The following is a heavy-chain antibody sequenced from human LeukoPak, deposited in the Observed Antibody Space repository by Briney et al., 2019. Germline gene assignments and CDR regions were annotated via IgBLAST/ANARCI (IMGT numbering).Heavy chain of an antibody. CDR3: ARAQSGIAAGALSD. CDR2: ISSSSSYI. D-gene: IGHD6-13*01. V-gene: IGHV3-21*01. J-gene: IGHJ4*02. Sequence: GETLRLSCAASGFTVSGYSMNWVRQAPGKGLEGVSSISSSSSYIYYAHSVKGRFTISRDNAKNSLYLQMNSLRAEDMAVYYCARAQSGIAAGALSDWGQGTLVRVSS. CDR1: GFTVSGYS.